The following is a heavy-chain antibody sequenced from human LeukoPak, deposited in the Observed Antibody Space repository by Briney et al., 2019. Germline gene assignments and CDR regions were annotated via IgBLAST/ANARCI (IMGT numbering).Heavy chain of an antibody. D-gene: IGHD5-18*01. CDR1: GFTFRSYA. Sequence: PGRSLRLSCAASGFTFRSYAMQWVRQAPGKGLEWVSYITYNSGTIFYADSVKGRFTISRDNAKDSLYLQMSSPRDEDTAVYYCARDSGYSYADDYWGQGTLVTVSS. J-gene: IGHJ4*02. V-gene: IGHV3-48*02. CDR2: ITYNSGTI. CDR3: ARDSGYSYADDY.